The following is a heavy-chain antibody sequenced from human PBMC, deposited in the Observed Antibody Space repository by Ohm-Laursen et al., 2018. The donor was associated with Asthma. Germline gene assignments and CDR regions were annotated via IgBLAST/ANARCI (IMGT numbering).Heavy chain of an antibody. V-gene: IGHV1-69*01. CDR2: IIPIFGTA. CDR1: GGTFSSYA. D-gene: IGHD2-15*01. CDR3: ARANPAAQDAFDI. J-gene: IGHJ3*02. Sequence: GESLRISCKASGGTFSSYAISWVRQAPGQGLEWMGGIIPIFGTANYAQKFQGRVTITADESTSTAYMELSSLRSEDTAVYYCARANPAAQDAFDIWGRGTMVTVSS.